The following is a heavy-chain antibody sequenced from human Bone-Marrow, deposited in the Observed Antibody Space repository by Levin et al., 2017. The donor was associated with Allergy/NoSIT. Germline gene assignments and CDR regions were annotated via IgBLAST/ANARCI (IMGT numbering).Heavy chain of an antibody. CDR3: VRSNINNWFDP. V-gene: IGHV6-1*01. J-gene: IGHJ5*02. Sequence: SCAISGDSISSNTAAWSWIRQSPSRGLEWLGRTYFRSKWFNEYEVSVKSRISINADAAKNQFSLQLNSVTPEDTAVYYCVRSNINNWFDPWGQGILVIVSS. D-gene: IGHD2/OR15-2a*01. CDR2: TYFRSKWFN. CDR1: GDSISSNTAA.